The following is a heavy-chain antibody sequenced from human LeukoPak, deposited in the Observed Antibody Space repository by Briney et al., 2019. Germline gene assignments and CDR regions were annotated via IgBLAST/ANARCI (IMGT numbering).Heavy chain of an antibody. J-gene: IGHJ6*04. V-gene: IGHV5-10-1*01. CDR2: IDPSDSYT. Sequence: GESLRISCKGSGYSFTSYWISWVRQMPGKGLEWMGRIDPSDSYTNYSPSFQDHVTISADKSISTAYLQWSSLKASDTAMYYCARLRIGYYGSGSYQYYGMDVWGKGTTVTVSS. CDR3: ARLRIGYYGSGSYQYYGMDV. CDR1: GYSFTSYW. D-gene: IGHD3-10*01.